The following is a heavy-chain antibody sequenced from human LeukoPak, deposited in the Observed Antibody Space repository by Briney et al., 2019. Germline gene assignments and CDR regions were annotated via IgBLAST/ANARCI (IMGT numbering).Heavy chain of an antibody. Sequence: GGSLRLSCAASGFTFSSYSMNWVRQAPGKGLEWVSSISSSSSYIYYADSVKGRFTISRENAKNSLYLQMNSLRAEDTAAYYCARDLSYYYDSSGYQTDWGQGTLVTVSS. D-gene: IGHD3-22*01. CDR1: GFTFSSYS. J-gene: IGHJ4*02. V-gene: IGHV3-21*01. CDR3: ARDLSYYYDSSGYQTD. CDR2: ISSSSSYI.